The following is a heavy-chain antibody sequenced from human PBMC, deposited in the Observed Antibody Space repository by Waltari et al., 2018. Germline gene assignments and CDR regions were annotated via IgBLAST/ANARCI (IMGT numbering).Heavy chain of an antibody. CDR3: ARDNYGFDY. CDR2: FSYDGSTK. J-gene: IGHJ4*02. CDR1: GFIFSNYA. V-gene: IGHV3-30*01. Sequence: QVQLVESGGGVVQPGRSLRLSCAASGFIFSNYAMHWVRQAPGKWLGWVAVFSYDGSTKYYANSVKGRFTISRDNSKNTLYLQMNSLRPEDTAVYYCARDNYGFDYWGQGTLVTVSS. D-gene: IGHD3-10*01.